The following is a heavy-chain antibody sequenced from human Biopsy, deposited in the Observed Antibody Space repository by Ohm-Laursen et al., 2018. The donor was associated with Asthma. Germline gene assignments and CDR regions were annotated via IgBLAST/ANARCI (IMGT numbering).Heavy chain of an antibody. CDR1: GFTVSTNG. V-gene: IGHV3-23*01. Sequence: GSLRLSCTASGFTVSTNGMTWVRQAPGKGLEWVSSISASGVRTFYADSVKGRFTVSRDSSRNTLYLQLSTLRVEDTAVYFCAKITTDRQKANNWFDPWGQGTLVTVSS. J-gene: IGHJ5*02. CDR3: AKITTDRQKANNWFDP. CDR2: ISASGVRT. D-gene: IGHD3-22*01.